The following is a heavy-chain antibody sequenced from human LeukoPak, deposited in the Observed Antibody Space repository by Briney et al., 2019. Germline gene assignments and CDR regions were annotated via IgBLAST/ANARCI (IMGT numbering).Heavy chain of an antibody. CDR2: IYYSGST. Sequence: PSETLSLTCTVSGGSISSSSYYWGWIRQPPGKGLEWIGSIYYSGSTYYNPSLKSRVTISVDTSKNQFSLKLSSVTAADTAVYYCARPSLAYYYGMDVWGQGTTVTVSS. CDR3: ARPSLAYYYGMDV. CDR1: GGSISSSSYY. J-gene: IGHJ6*02. V-gene: IGHV4-39*07.